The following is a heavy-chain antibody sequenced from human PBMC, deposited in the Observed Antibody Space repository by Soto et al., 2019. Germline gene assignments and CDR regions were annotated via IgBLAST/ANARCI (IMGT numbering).Heavy chain of an antibody. CDR1: GFTFSSYD. CDR2: IGTAGDT. J-gene: IGHJ4*02. D-gene: IGHD6-6*01. Sequence: EVQLVESGGGLVQPGGSLRLSCAASGFTFSSYDMHWVRQATGKGLEWVSGIGTAGDTYYPGSLKGRFTISRENAKNSWYLQMHSLRAEDTAVYYCARSIAARPLDFDYWGQGTLVTVSS. CDR3: ARSIAARPLDFDY. V-gene: IGHV3-13*01.